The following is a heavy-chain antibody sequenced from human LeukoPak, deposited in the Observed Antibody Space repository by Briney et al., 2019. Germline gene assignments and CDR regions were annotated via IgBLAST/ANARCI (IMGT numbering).Heavy chain of an antibody. CDR2: IYSGGST. CDR3: ARVGDGYNYNFDY. CDR1: GFTFSSYA. V-gene: IGHV3-66*01. J-gene: IGHJ4*02. Sequence: PGGSLRLSCAASGFTFSSYAMSWVRQAPGKGLEWVSVIYSGGSTYYADSVKGRFTISRDNSKNTLYLQMNSLRAEDTAVYYCARVGDGYNYNFDYWGQGTLVTVSS. D-gene: IGHD5-24*01.